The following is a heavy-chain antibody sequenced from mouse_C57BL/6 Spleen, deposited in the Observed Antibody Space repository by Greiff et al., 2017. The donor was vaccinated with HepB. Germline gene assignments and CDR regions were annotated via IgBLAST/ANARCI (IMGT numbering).Heavy chain of an antibody. CDR2: ISYDGSN. V-gene: IGHV3-6*01. D-gene: IGHD1-1*01. CDR3: ATTVVATGDLDY. CDR1: GYSITSGYY. Sequence: EVQLQQSGPGLVKPSQSLSLTCSVTGYSITSGYYWNWIRQFPGNKLEWMGYISYDGSNNYNPSLKNRISITRDTSKNQFFLKLNSVTTEDTATYYCATTVVATGDLDYWGQGTTLTVSS. J-gene: IGHJ2*01.